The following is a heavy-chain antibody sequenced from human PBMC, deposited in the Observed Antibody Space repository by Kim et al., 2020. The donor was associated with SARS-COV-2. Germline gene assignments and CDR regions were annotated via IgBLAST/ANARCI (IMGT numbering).Heavy chain of an antibody. CDR3: ARPSKGIGPVDY. V-gene: IGHV4-39*07. J-gene: IGHJ4*02. CDR1: GGSISSSSYY. CDR2: IYYSGST. Sequence: SETLSLTCTVSGGSISSSSYYWGWIRQPPGKGLEWIGSIYYSGSTYYNPSLKSRVTISVDTSKNQFSLKLSSVTAADTAVYYCARPSKGIGPVDYWGQGTLVTVSS. D-gene: IGHD6-13*01.